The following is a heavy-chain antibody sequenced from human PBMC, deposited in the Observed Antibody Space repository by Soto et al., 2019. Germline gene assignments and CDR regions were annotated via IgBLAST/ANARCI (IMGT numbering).Heavy chain of an antibody. CDR1: GFTFSSYG. CDR2: ISYDGSNK. Sequence: GGSLRLSCAASGFTFSSYGMDWVRQAPGKGLEWVAVISYDGSNKYYADSVKGRFTISRDNSKNTLYLQMNSLRAEDTAVYYCAKSQVVANLGGMEVWGQGTTVTVSS. V-gene: IGHV3-30*18. CDR3: AKSQVVANLGGMEV. D-gene: IGHD5-12*01. J-gene: IGHJ6*02.